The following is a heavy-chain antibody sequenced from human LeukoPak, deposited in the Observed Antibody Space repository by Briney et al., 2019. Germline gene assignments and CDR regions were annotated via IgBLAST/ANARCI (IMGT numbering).Heavy chain of an antibody. V-gene: IGHV4-34*01. J-gene: IGHJ5*02. CDR2: INHSGST. CDR1: GGSFSVYY. Sequence: PSETLSLTCAVYGGSFSVYYWTWIRQPPGKGLEWIGEINHSGSTNYNPSLKSRVTISVDTSKNQFSLKLSSVTVADTGVYYCARGSSLGSKGGTWFDPWGRGTLVTVSS. CDR3: ARGSSLGSKGGTWFDP. D-gene: IGHD7-27*01.